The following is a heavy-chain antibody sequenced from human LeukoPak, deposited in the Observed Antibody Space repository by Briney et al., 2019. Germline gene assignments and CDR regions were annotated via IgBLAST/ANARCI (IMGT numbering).Heavy chain of an antibody. J-gene: IGHJ6*03. D-gene: IGHD3-9*01. CDR3: ARNRAGYRDYYYYYYYMDV. V-gene: IGHV3-23*01. Sequence: GGSLRLSCAASGFTFSSYAMSWVRQAPGKGLEWVSAISGSGGSTYYADSVKGRFTISRDNAKNSLYLQMNSLRAEDTAVYYCARNRAGYRDYYYYYYYMDVWGKGTTVTVSS. CDR1: GFTFSSYA. CDR2: ISGSGGST.